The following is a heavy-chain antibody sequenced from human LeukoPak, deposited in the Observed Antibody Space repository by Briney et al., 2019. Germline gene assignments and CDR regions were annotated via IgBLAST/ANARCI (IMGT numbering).Heavy chain of an antibody. D-gene: IGHD5-18*01. J-gene: IGHJ3*02. V-gene: IGHV4-39*07. CDR3: YITAMRRAGNAFDI. CDR2: IYYSGST. CDR1: GCSISSSSYY. Sequence: PSETLSLTCTVSGCSISSSSYYWGWIRQPPGKGLEWIGSIYYSGSTYYNPSLKSRVTISVDTSKNQFSLKLSSVTAADTAVYYCYITAMRRAGNAFDIWGQGTMVTVSS.